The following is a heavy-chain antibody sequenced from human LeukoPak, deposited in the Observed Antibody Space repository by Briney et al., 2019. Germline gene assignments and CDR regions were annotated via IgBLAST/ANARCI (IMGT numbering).Heavy chain of an antibody. Sequence: GGSLRLSCAASGFTFSSYNMNWVRQAPGEGLEWVSSISISGTYVYYADSVKGRFTISRDDAQNSLYLQMNSLRAEDTAVYYCAKGRHSGSYYWQFDYWGQGTLVTVSS. CDR3: AKGRHSGSYYWQFDY. D-gene: IGHD1-26*01. J-gene: IGHJ4*02. CDR1: GFTFSSYN. CDR2: ISISGTYV. V-gene: IGHV3-21*01.